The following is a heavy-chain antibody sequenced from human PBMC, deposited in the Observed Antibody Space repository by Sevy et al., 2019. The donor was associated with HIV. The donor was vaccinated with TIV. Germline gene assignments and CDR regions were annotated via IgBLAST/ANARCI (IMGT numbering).Heavy chain of an antibody. Sequence: GGSLRLSCAASGFTFSTYAMTWVRQAPGKGLEWVSVISGRGGSTYYADSVQGRLTISRDNSKNTLYLQMNSLRPEDTAVYYCAKDRVSGTYYTGDFDCWGQGTLVTVSS. V-gene: IGHV3-23*01. CDR2: ISGRGGST. CDR3: AKDRVSGTYYTGDFDC. CDR1: GFTFSTYA. D-gene: IGHD3-10*01. J-gene: IGHJ4*02.